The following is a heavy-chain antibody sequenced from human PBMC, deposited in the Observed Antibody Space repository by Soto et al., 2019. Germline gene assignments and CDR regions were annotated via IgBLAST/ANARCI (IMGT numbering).Heavy chain of an antibody. Sequence: ASVKVSCKASGGTLSSYAISWVRQAPGQGLEWMGGIIPIFGTASYAQKFQGRVTITADESTSTAYMELSSLRSEDTAVYYCARDCSSTSCYVEGDYYYYYGMDVWGQGTTVTVSS. CDR1: GGTLSSYA. CDR3: ARDCSSTSCYVEGDYYYYYGMDV. J-gene: IGHJ6*02. D-gene: IGHD2-2*01. CDR2: IIPIFGTA. V-gene: IGHV1-69*13.